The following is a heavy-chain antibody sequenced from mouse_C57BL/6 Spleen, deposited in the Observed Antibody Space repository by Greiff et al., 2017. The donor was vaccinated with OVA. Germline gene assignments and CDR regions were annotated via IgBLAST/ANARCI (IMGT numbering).Heavy chain of an antibody. CDR1: GYTFTSYG. J-gene: IGHJ3*01. D-gene: IGHD2-5*01. V-gene: IGHV1-81*01. CDR2: IYPRSGNT. Sequence: VKLVESGAELARPGASVKLSCKASGYTFTSYGISWVKQRTGQGLEWIGEIYPRSGNTYYNEKFKGKATLTADKSSSTAYMELRSLTSEDSAVYVCATYYSKAWFAYWGQGTLVTVSA. CDR3: ATYYSKAWFAY.